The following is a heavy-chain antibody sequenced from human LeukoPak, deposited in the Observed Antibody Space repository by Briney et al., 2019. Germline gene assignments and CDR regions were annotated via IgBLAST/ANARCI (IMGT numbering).Heavy chain of an antibody. Sequence: PGGSLRLSCAASGFTVSSNYMSWVRQAPGKGLEWVSVIYSGGSTYYADSVKGRFTISRDNSKNTLYLQMNSLRAEDTAVYYCARSLYYYDSSGYYRIWGDYYYGMDVWGQGTTVTVSS. V-gene: IGHV3-53*01. D-gene: IGHD3-22*01. J-gene: IGHJ6*02. CDR3: ARSLYYYDSSGYYRIWGDYYYGMDV. CDR2: IYSGGST. CDR1: GFTVSSNY.